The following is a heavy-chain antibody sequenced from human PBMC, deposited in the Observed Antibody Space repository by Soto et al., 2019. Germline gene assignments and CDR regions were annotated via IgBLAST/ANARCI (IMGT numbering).Heavy chain of an antibody. J-gene: IGHJ4*02. CDR1: GFTFSDYY. CDR2: ISSSSSYT. D-gene: IGHD5-18*01. Sequence: PGGTLRLSCAASGFTFSDYYLSWIRQAPGKGLEWVSYISSSSSYTNYADSVKGRFTISRDNANNSLYLRMNSLRAEDTAVYYCARVSWGTAMVFDYWGQGTLVTVSS. CDR3: ARVSWGTAMVFDY. V-gene: IGHV3-11*06.